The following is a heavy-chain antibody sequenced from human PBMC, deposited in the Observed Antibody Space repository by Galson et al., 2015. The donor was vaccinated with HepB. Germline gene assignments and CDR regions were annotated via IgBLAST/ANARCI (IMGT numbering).Heavy chain of an antibody. D-gene: IGHD2-15*01. CDR2: VIPIFGTA. V-gene: IGHV1-69*13. CDR3: ARQSIYCSGGSCYSGYFDY. Sequence: SVKVSCKASGGTFSSYAISWVRQAPGQGLEWMGGVIPIFGTANYAQKFQGRVTITADESTSTAYMELSSLRSEDTAVYYCARQSIYCSGGSCYSGYFDYWGQGTLVTVSS. CDR1: GGTFSSYA. J-gene: IGHJ4*02.